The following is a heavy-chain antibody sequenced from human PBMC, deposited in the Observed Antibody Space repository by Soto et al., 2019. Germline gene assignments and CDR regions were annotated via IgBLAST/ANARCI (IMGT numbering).Heavy chain of an antibody. V-gene: IGHV3-66*01. CDR1: GFTASTKY. J-gene: IGHJ4*02. CDR3: ARDPWAADF. D-gene: IGHD3-16*01. CDR2: IYSGGST. Sequence: EVQLVESGGGMVQPGGSLRLYCPASGFTASTKYMSWVRQAPGKGLAWVSVIYSGGSTFYADSVRGRFTISRDNSKSTVNLEMNSLRDEDTAVYYCARDPWAADFWGQGTLVTVSS.